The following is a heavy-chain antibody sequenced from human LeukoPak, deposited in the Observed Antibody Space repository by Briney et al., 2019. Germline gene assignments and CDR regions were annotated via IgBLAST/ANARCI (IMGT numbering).Heavy chain of an antibody. CDR2: ISAYNGNT. V-gene: IGHV1-18*01. Sequence: ASVKVSCKASGYTFTSYGISWVRQAPGQGLEWMGWISAYNGNTTYAQKLQGRVTMTTDTSTSTAYMELRSLRSDDTAVYYCARVQSGSGSYGVWDYWGQGTLVTVSS. J-gene: IGHJ4*02. D-gene: IGHD3-10*01. CDR1: GYTFTSYG. CDR3: ARVQSGSGSYGVWDY.